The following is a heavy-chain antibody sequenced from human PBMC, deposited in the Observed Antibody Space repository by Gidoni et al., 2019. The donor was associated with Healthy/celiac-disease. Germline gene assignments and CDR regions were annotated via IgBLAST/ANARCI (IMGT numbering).Heavy chain of an antibody. CDR2: ISGSGGST. CDR1: GFTFRSYA. D-gene: IGHD2-2*01. CDR3: AKDGKLLLSTNYFDY. Sequence: EVQLLESGGGLVQPGGSLRLSCAASGFTFRSYAMSWVRQAPGKGLEWVSAISGSGGSTYYADSVKGRFTISRDNSKNTLYLQMNSLRAEDTAVYYCAKDGKLLLSTNYFDYWGQGTLVTVSS. V-gene: IGHV3-23*01. J-gene: IGHJ4*02.